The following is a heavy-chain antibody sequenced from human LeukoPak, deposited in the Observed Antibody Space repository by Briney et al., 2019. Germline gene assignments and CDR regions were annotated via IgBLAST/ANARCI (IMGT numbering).Heavy chain of an antibody. V-gene: IGHV3-23*01. Sequence: PGGSLRLSCAASGFTFSSYAMSWVRQAPGKGLEWVSAISGSGGSTYYADSVKGRFTISRDSSKNTLHLQMNSLRVEDTAVYYCVRAAFRTGWSGDNWFDPWGQGSLVTVSS. CDR2: ISGSGGST. CDR1: GFTFSSYA. D-gene: IGHD6-19*01. J-gene: IGHJ5*02. CDR3: VRAAFRTGWSGDNWFDP.